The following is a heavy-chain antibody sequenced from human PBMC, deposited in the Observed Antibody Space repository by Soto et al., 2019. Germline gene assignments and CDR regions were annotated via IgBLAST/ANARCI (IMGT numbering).Heavy chain of an antibody. J-gene: IGHJ4*02. Sequence: EVQLVESGGGLVKPGGSLRLSCAASGFSFSSYAINWVRQALGKGLEWVSSISSSSSYIYYADSVKGRFTISRDNAKNSLYLQMNSLRAEDTAVYYCARAPTSGGGHWGQGTLVTVSS. CDR2: ISSSSSYI. D-gene: IGHD1-26*01. CDR1: GFSFSSYA. CDR3: ARAPTSGGGH. V-gene: IGHV3-21*01.